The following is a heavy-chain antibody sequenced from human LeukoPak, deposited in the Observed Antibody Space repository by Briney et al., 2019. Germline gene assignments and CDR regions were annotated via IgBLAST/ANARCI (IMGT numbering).Heavy chain of an antibody. CDR3: ARDRYYYDSRRSYYYYYMDV. J-gene: IGHJ6*03. V-gene: IGHV3-30-3*01. CDR2: ISYDGSNK. D-gene: IGHD3-22*01. CDR1: GFTFSSYA. Sequence: GGSLRLSCAASGFTFSSYAMHWVRQAPGKGLEWVAVISYDGSNKYYADSVKGRFTISRDNSKNTLYLQMNSLRAEDTAVYYCARDRYYYDSRRSYYYYYMDVWGKGTTVTVSS.